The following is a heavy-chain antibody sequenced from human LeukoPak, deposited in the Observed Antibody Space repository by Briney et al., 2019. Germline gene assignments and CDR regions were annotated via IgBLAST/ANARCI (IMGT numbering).Heavy chain of an antibody. J-gene: IGHJ4*02. V-gene: IGHV4-31*11. CDR3: ARAPVATPSEFDY. CDR2: ISYGGKA. D-gene: IGHD5-12*01. CDR1: GDSISSGGYW. Sequence: SETLSLTCAVSGDSISSGGYWWSWIRQHPGKGPEWIGYISYGGKADYNPSLKGRVAISADTPKNQFSLKLSSTTAADTAVYYCARAPVATPSEFDYWGQGTLVTVSS.